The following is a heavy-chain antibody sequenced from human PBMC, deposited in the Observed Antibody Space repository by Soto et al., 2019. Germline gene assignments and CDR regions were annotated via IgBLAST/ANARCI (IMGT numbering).Heavy chain of an antibody. V-gene: IGHV1-2*04. J-gene: IGHJ4*02. CDR2: INPNSGGT. CDR1: GYTFTGFY. D-gene: IGHD1-26*01. Sequence: ASVKVSCKASGYTFTGFYMHWVRQAPGQGLEWIEWINPNSGGTNYAQTFQGWVTMTRDTSISTFYMDLSRLRSDDTALYYCARSWNKVGAAFAIGYFDFWGLGTLVTVSS. CDR3: ARSWNKVGAAFAIGYFDF.